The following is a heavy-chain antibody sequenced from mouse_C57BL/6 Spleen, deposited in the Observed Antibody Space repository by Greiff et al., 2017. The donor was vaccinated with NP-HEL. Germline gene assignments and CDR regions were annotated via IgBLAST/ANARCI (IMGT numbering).Heavy chain of an antibody. V-gene: IGHV1-9*01. D-gene: IGHD2-4*01. J-gene: IGHJ2*01. Sequence: QVQLQQSGAELMKPGASVKLSCKATGYTFTGYWIEWVKQRSGHGIEWSGDILPGSGSTNYNETFKGKVTFTADTSSNTAYIQLNSLTTEDSAIYYCARGDYDYDRDPYFDYWGQGTTLTGSS. CDR2: ILPGSGST. CDR1: GYTFTGYW. CDR3: ARGDYDYDRDPYFDY.